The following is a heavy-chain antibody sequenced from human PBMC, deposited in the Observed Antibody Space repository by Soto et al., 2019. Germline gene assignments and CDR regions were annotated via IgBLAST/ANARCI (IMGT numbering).Heavy chain of an antibody. J-gene: IGHJ4*02. CDR3: AKDRTAAARNFDY. CDR1: GFTSSNHA. D-gene: IGHD6-25*01. CDR2: ISTAVGAT. V-gene: IGHV3-23*01. Sequence: VGSLRLSCAASGFTSSNHAMSWVRQAPGKGLEWVSAISTAVGATYYADSVKGRFTISRDDSKNTLYLQMDSLRAEDTAVYYCAKDRTAAARNFDYWGQGTLVTVSS.